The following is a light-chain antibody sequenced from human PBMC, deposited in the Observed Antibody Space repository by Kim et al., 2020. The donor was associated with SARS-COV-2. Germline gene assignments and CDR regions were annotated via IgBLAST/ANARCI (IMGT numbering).Light chain of an antibody. CDR1: QSVGSRY. CDR3: QHFDTSSLA. Sequence: EIVLTQSPGTLSLSPGERATLSCRASQSVGSRYLAWVQQKPGQAPRLLIYGASSRATGIPDRFSGSGSGTDFTLTISRLEPEDFAVFYCQHFDTSSLAFGGGTKVDIK. V-gene: IGKV3-20*01. J-gene: IGKJ4*02. CDR2: GAS.